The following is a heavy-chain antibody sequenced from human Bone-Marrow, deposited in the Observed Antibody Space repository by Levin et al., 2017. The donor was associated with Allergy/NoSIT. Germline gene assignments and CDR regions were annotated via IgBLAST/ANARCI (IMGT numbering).Heavy chain of an antibody. D-gene: IGHD2-2*02. CDR1: GGSFLTYY. J-gene: IGHJ5*02. V-gene: IGHV4-59*01. CDR3: ARIVRDCGCTSCYMVDL. CDR2: IFYSGTT. Sequence: SETLSLTCTVSGGSFLTYYWTWIRQPPGKGLEWIGFIFYSGTTMYNPSLRSRVTISVDPSKKHFSLNVSSVTAADTAVYYCARIVRDCGCTSCYMVDLWGQGILVTVSS.